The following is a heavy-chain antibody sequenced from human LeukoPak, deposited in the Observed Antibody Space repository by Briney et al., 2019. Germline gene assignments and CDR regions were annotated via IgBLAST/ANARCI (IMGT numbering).Heavy chain of an antibody. CDR2: MSGCGGRT. D-gene: IGHD1-26*01. CDR1: GFTFSSYA. CDR3: AKGARWDLPLAY. Sequence: GGSLRLSCAASGFTFSSYAMSCVRQAPGKGLEWVSAMSGCGGRTYYADSVKGRFTISRDNSMNTLYLQMNSLRADDTAVYYCAKGARWDLPLAYWGEGALVTASS. J-gene: IGHJ4*02. V-gene: IGHV3-23*01.